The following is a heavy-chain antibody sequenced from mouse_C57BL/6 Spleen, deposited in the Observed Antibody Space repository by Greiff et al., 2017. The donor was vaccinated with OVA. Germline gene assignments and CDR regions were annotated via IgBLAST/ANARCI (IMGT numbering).Heavy chain of an antibody. J-gene: IGHJ2*01. V-gene: IGHV1-64*01. CDR1: GYTFTSYW. Sequence: QVQLQQPGAELVKPGASVKLSCKASGYTFTSYWMHWVKQRPGQGLEWIGMIHPNSGSTNYNEKFKSKATLTVDKSSSTAYIQLSSLTSEDSAVYYCAREGYITTVVAPDYWGQGTTLTVSS. CDR2: IHPNSGST. D-gene: IGHD1-1*01. CDR3: AREGYITTVVAPDY.